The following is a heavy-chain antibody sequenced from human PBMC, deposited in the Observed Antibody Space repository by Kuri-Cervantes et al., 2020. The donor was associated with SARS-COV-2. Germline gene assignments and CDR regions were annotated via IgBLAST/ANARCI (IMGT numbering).Heavy chain of an antibody. J-gene: IGHJ4*02. CDR3: ARQGGGDLAVVIIGFFDS. V-gene: IGHV4-39*01. CDR2: IYYSGST. D-gene: IGHD3-3*01. CDR1: GGSISSSSYY. Sequence: ESLKISCTVSGGSISSSSYYWGRIRQPPGKGLEWIGGIYYSGSTYYNPSLKSRVTISVDTSKNQFSLRLRSVTAADTATYYCARQGGGDLAVVIIGFFDSWGQGTLVTVSS.